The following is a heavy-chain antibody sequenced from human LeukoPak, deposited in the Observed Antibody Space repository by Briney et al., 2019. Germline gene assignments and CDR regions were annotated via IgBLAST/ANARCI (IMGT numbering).Heavy chain of an antibody. CDR1: GFTFSSYS. Sequence: NSGGSLRLSCAASGFTFSSYSMNWVRQAPGKGLEWVSSISSSSSSYIYYADSVKGRFTISRDNAKNSLYLQMNSLRAEDTAVYYCARAVGDYEVFDYWGQGTLVTVSS. CDR2: ISSSSSSYI. CDR3: ARAVGDYEVFDY. D-gene: IGHD4-17*01. V-gene: IGHV3-21*01. J-gene: IGHJ4*02.